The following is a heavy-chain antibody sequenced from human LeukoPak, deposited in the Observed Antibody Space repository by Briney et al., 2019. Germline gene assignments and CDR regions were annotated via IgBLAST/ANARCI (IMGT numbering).Heavy chain of an antibody. CDR2: ISSSSSYI. CDR3: AIGPHKHLGPYSSAWDGGDX. V-gene: IGHV3-21*01. Sequence: GGSLRLSCAASGFTFSSYSMNWVRQAPGKGLEWVSSISSSSSYIYYADSVKGRFTISRDNAKNSLYLQMDSLTPEDTAIYYCAIGPHKHLGPYSSAWDGGDXXXQXTXXXVSS. J-gene: IGHJ4*02. CDR1: GFTFSSYS. D-gene: IGHD6-19*01.